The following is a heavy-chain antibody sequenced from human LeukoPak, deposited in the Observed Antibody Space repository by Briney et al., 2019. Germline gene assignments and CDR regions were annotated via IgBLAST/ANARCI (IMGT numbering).Heavy chain of an antibody. Sequence: GESLKISFKGSGSRFTSFWIGWVRQMSGKGLEWMGIIYPGDSNTRYSPSFQGQVTISADKSISTAYLQWSSLEASDTAMYYCARLQYTSSPNDYWGQGTLVTVSS. D-gene: IGHD6-13*01. CDR1: GSRFTSFW. CDR3: ARLQYTSSPNDY. J-gene: IGHJ4*02. V-gene: IGHV5-51*01. CDR2: IYPGDSNT.